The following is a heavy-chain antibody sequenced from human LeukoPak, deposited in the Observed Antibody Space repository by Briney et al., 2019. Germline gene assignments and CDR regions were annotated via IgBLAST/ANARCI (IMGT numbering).Heavy chain of an antibody. V-gene: IGHV4-34*01. D-gene: IGHD2-15*01. J-gene: IGHJ5*02. CDR3: AGEPGYCSGGSCYGGWFDP. CDR2: INHSGST. Sequence: PSETLSLTCDVYGGSFSGYYCSWIRQAPGKGPEWNGEINHSGSTDYNPSLKSRVTISGDTSKNKCSLRLSSVTAADTAVYYCAGEPGYCSGGSCYGGWFDPWGQGTLVTVSS. CDR1: GGSFSGYY.